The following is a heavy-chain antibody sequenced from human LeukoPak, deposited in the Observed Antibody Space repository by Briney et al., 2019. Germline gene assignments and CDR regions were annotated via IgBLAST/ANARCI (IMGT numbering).Heavy chain of an antibody. Sequence: GQSLRLSCVASGFTSSDCYMSWIRQAPGKGQEWVSYIRSSSSETHYADSVNGRFTISRDNAKNSLCLQMNSLRAEDTAVYYCGRPNQYYPYGMDVWGQGTTVTVSS. CDR2: IRSSSSET. CDR1: GFTSSDCY. CDR3: GRPNQYYPYGMDV. V-gene: IGHV3-11*06. J-gene: IGHJ6*02.